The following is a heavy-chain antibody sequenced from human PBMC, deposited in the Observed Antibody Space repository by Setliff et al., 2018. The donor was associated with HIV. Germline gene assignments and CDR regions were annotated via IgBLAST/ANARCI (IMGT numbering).Heavy chain of an antibody. J-gene: IGHJ4*02. D-gene: IGHD3-16*01. CDR3: VRGETYAHWPKGDY. Sequence: GGSLRLSCAASGFTFSRYGMHWVRQAPGKGLEWVALISSDGSNKHYANSVKGRFTISRDNSKTMVFLRMNSLRPEDSAMYYCVRGETYAHWPKGDYWGQGTLVTVSS. CDR2: ISSDGSNK. CDR1: GFTFSRYG. V-gene: IGHV3-33*01.